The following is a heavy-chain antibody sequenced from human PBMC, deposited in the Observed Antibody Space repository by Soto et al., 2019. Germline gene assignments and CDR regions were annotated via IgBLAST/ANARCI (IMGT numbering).Heavy chain of an antibody. D-gene: IGHD2-8*01. CDR3: AKYPRKPKNGYYYYYGMDV. CDR1: GFTFSSYA. V-gene: IGHV3-23*01. J-gene: IGHJ6*02. CDR2: SSGSGGST. Sequence: GGSLRLSCAASGFTFSSYAMSWVRQAPGKGLEWVSASSGSGGSTYYADSVKGRFTISRDNSKNTLYLQMNSLRAEDTAVYYCAKYPRKPKNGYYYYYGMDVWGQGTTVTVSS.